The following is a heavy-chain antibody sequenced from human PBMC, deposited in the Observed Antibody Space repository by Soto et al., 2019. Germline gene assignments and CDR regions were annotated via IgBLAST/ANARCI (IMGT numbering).Heavy chain of an antibody. V-gene: IGHV3-48*03. CDR3: ARVGAGSGLDY. J-gene: IGHJ4*02. Sequence: GGSLRLSCAASGFTFRSYELNWVRQAPGKGPEWVSYISSSGGTIYYADSVKGRFTISRDNAKNSLYLQMNSLRAEDTAVYYCARVGAGSGLDYWGQGTLLTVSS. D-gene: IGHD6-25*01. CDR1: GFTFRSYE. CDR2: ISSSGGTI.